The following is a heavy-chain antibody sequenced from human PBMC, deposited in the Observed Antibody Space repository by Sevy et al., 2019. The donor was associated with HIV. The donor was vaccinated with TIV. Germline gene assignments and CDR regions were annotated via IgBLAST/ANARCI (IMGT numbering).Heavy chain of an antibody. V-gene: IGHV3-30*02. CDR3: VKGLGMVQGALLSDDV. Sequence: GGSLRLSCAASGFTFRSYGMHWVRQAPGKGLEWVTFTRYDGSTRYYADSVKGRFTVSRDNFKNTLYLQMNSLRVEDTAVYYCVKGLGMVQGALLSDDVWGQETMVTVSS. J-gene: IGHJ3*01. D-gene: IGHD3-10*01. CDR1: GFTFRSYG. CDR2: TRYDGSTR.